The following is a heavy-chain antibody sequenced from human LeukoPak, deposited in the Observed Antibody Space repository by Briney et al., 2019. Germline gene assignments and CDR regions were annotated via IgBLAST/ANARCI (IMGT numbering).Heavy chain of an antibody. CDR1: GGSFSGYY. CDR3: AKWSSTLKAFDF. D-gene: IGHD2-8*01. Sequence: SETLSLTCAVYGGSFSGYYWSWIRQPPGKGLEWIGEINHSGSTNYNPSLKSRVTISVDTSKSQFSLKLSSVTAADTAVYYCAKWSSTLKAFDFWGQGILAIVSS. V-gene: IGHV4-34*01. CDR2: INHSGST. J-gene: IGHJ4*02.